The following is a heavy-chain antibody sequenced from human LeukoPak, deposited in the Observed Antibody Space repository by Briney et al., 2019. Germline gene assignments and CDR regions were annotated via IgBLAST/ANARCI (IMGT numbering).Heavy chain of an antibody. CDR1: GFTVSSNY. J-gene: IGHJ4*02. Sequence: PGGSLRLSCAASGFTVSSNYMSWVRQAPGKGLECVSVIYSGGSTYYEDSVKGRFTISRDNSKNTLYLQMNSLRAEDTAVYYCARDLHGSGSLDYWGQGTLVTVSS. CDR3: ARDLHGSGSLDY. CDR2: IYSGGST. D-gene: IGHD3-10*01. V-gene: IGHV3-66*02.